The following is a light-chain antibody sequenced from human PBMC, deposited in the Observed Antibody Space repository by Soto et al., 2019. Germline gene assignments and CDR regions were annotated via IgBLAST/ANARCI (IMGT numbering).Light chain of an antibody. Sequence: QSALTQPASVSGSPGQWLTISCAGTSADIGAFNYVSWYQHHPGKAPKLLIYDVSDRPSGVSTRFSASKSANTASLTISGLQADDEADYYCSSYSTSSALVFGGGTKLTVL. CDR1: SADIGAFNY. J-gene: IGLJ2*01. CDR3: SSYSTSSALV. V-gene: IGLV2-14*03. CDR2: DVS.